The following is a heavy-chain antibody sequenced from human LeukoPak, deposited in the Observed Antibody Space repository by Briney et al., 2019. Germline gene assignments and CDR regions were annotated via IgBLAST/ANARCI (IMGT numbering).Heavy chain of an antibody. CDR1: GGTFSSYA. J-gene: IGHJ4*02. CDR3: ARVDDFWSGYLIDY. CDR2: ISAYNGNT. V-gene: IGHV1-18*01. Sequence: ASVKVSCKASGGTFSSYAISWVRQAPGQGLEWMGWISAYNGNTNYAQKLQGRVTMTTDTSTSTAYMELRSLRSDDTAVYYCARVDDFWSGYLIDYWGQGTLVTVSS. D-gene: IGHD3-3*01.